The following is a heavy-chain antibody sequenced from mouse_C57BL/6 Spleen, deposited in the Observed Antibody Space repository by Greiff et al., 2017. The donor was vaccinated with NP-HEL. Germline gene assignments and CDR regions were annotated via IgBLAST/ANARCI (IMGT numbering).Heavy chain of an antibody. V-gene: IGHV1-5*01. CDR1: GYTFTSYW. CDR2: IYPGNSDT. J-gene: IGHJ2*01. D-gene: IGHD2-4*01. Sequence: VQLQQSGTVLARPGASVKMSCKTSGYTFTSYWMHWVKQRPGQGLEWIGAIYPGNSDTSYNQKFKGKAKLTAVTSASTAYMELSSLTNEDSAVYYWTRCGMIKTYYFDYWGQGTTLTVSS. CDR3: TRCGMIKTYYFDY.